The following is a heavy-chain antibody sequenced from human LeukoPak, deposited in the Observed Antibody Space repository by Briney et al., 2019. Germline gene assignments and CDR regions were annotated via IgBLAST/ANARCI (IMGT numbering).Heavy chain of an antibody. CDR1: GGSISSYY. V-gene: IGHV4-59*01. CDR3: ARGVHSYYFDY. CDR2: IYYSGST. Sequence: SETLSLTCTVSGGSISSYYWSWIRQPPGKGLEWIGYIYYSGSTNYNPSLKSRVTISVDTSKNQFSLKLSSVTAADTAVYYCARGVHSYYFDYWGQGTLVTVSS. J-gene: IGHJ4*02. D-gene: IGHD6-6*01.